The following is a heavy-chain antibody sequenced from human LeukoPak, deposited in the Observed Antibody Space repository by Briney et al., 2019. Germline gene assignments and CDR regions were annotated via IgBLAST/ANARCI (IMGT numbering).Heavy chain of an antibody. V-gene: IGHV4-59*08. Sequence: SETLSLTCTVSGGSISGYYWSWVRQPPGKGLEWIAYMYYTGNINYNPSLESRVTISVDTSKNQFSLKLSSVTAADTAIYYCARQGKEDGSGFYWFDPWARGPWSPSPQ. D-gene: IGHD3-22*01. CDR2: MYYTGNI. CDR1: GGSISGYY. CDR3: ARQGKEDGSGFYWFDP. J-gene: IGHJ5*02.